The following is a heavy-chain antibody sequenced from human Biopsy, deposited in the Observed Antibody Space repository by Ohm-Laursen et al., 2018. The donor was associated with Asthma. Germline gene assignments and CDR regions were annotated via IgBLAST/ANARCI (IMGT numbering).Heavy chain of an antibody. V-gene: IGHV1-24*01. D-gene: IGHD4-17*01. CDR1: GYSLTDLS. J-gene: IGHJ4*02. CDR2: HDHEESGT. Sequence: ASVKVSCKISGYSLTDLSMHWVRQAPGQGLERMGGHDHEESGTVNARRFQGRVTMTEDTSTDTAYMELSSLSSDDTAVYYCASDFPKDYVRYNFQFWGQGTLVTVSS. CDR3: ASDFPKDYVRYNFQF.